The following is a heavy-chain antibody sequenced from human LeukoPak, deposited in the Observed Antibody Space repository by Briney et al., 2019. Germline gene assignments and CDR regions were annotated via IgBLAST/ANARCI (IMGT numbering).Heavy chain of an antibody. D-gene: IGHD3-9*01. Sequence: SETLSLTCTVSGGSISSYYWSWIRQPPGKGLEWIGYIHYSGSTNYNPSLKSRVTISVDTSKNQFSLKLSSVTAADTAVYYCARVGVMMGYDILTGYYSPTRNNYFDYWGQGTLVTVSS. CDR2: IHYSGST. J-gene: IGHJ4*02. CDR3: ARVGVMMGYDILTGYYSPTRNNYFDY. V-gene: IGHV4-59*01. CDR1: GGSISSYY.